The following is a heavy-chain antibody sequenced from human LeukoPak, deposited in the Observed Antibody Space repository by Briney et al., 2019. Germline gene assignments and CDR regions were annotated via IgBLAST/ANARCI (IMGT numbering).Heavy chain of an antibody. D-gene: IGHD6-13*01. CDR2: ISWNSGSI. Sequence: GRSLRLSCAASGFTFDDYAMHWVRQAPGKGLEWVSGISWNSGSIGYADPVKGRFTISRDNAKNSLYLQTNSLRAEDTALYYCAVAAAGFDYWGQGTLVTVSS. CDR1: GFTFDDYA. V-gene: IGHV3-9*01. J-gene: IGHJ4*02. CDR3: AVAAAGFDY.